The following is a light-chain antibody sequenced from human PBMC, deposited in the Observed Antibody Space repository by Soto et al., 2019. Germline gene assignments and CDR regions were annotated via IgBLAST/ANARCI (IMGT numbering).Light chain of an antibody. J-gene: IGKJ3*01. CDR3: QQYGSSPQGFT. Sequence: EIVLTQSPGTLSLSPGERATLSCRASQSVSSSYLAWYQQKPGQAPRLLIYGASSRATGIPDRFSGSGSGTDFTLTISRLEPEDFAVYYCQQYGSSPQGFTFGPGTEVDIK. V-gene: IGKV3-20*01. CDR1: QSVSSSY. CDR2: GAS.